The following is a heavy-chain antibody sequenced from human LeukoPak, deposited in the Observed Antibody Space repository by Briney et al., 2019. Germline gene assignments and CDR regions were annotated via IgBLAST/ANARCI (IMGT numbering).Heavy chain of an antibody. CDR1: GYTFTRHG. Sequence: ASVKVSCKASGYTFTRHGTNWVRQAPGQGLEWMGWISVYNDNTNYAQDFQDRVILTTDTSTSTAYMELRSLRSDDTAMYYCARADSGRYYGHDYWGQGTLVTVTS. V-gene: IGHV1-18*01. J-gene: IGHJ4*02. CDR3: ARADSGRYYGHDY. CDR2: ISVYNDNT. D-gene: IGHD1-26*01.